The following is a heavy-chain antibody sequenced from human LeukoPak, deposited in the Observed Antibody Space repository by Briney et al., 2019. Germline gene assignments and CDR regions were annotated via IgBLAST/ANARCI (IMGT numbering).Heavy chain of an antibody. CDR1: GYTFTSYG. CDR3: ARARTWDC. V-gene: IGHV1-2*02. D-gene: IGHD2-8*01. CDR2: ISPNSGDT. Sequence: GASVKVSCKASGYTFTSYGISWVRQAPGQGLEWMGWISPNSGDTNYAQKFQGRLTTTRDTSINTAYMELSRLKSNDTAVYYCARARTWDCWGQGTLVTVSS. J-gene: IGHJ4*02.